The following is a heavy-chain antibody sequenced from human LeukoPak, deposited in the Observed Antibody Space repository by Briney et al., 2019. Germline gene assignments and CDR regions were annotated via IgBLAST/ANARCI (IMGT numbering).Heavy chain of an antibody. CDR2: ISGSGGST. J-gene: IGHJ5*02. V-gene: IGHV3-23*01. CDR3: AKDPITIFGVANNWFDP. CDR1: GFTFSSYA. D-gene: IGHD3-3*01. Sequence: GGSLKLSCAASGFTFSSYAMSWVRQAPGKGLEWVSAISGSGGSTYYADSVKGRFTISRDNSKNTLYLQMNSLRAEDTAVYYCAKDPITIFGVANNWFDPWGQGTLVTVSS.